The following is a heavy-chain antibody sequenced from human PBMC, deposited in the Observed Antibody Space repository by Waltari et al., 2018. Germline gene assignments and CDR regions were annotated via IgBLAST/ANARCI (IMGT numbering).Heavy chain of an antibody. CDR3: AREIPVDERYYFDY. J-gene: IGHJ4*02. Sequence: EVQLVDSGGGLVQPGGSLRLSCAASGFTFSSYWMSWVRQAPGKGLEWLANIKQDGSEKYYVDSVKGRFTFSRDNAKNSLYLQMNSLRVEDTAVYYCAREIPVDERYYFDYWGQGTLVTVSS. CDR2: IKQDGSEK. CDR1: GFTFSSYW. D-gene: IGHD2-2*02. V-gene: IGHV3-7*01.